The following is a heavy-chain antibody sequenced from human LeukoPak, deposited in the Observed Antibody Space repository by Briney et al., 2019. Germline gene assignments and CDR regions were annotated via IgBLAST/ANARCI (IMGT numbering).Heavy chain of an antibody. J-gene: IGHJ5*02. CDR1: GGSISSSIYY. D-gene: IGHD1-20*01. V-gene: IGHV4-39*07. CDR2: IYYSGST. Sequence: PSETLSLTCTVSGGSISSSIYYWGWIRQPPGKGLEWIGSIYYSGSTYYNPSLKSRVTISVDTSKNQFSLKLSSVTAADTAVYYCARVGITGTRIDPWGQGTLVTVSS. CDR3: ARVGITGTRIDP.